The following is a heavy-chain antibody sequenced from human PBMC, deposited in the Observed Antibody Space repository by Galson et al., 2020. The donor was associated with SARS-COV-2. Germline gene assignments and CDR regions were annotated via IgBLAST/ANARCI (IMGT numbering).Heavy chain of an antibody. D-gene: IGHD6-19*01. Sequence: SENLSPTCTVTGASISSYYWSWIRQPPGKGLEWLGSIYYSGNTNYNPSLRSRVTISVDTSKNQFSLKLSSVTAADTAVYYCARVPSWLWLDAWGHGTLVAVSS. V-gene: IGHV4-59*01. CDR3: ARVPSWLWLDA. J-gene: IGHJ5*01. CDR1: GASISSYY. CDR2: IYYSGNT.